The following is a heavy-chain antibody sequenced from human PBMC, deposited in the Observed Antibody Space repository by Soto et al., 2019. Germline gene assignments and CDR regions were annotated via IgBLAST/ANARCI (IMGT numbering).Heavy chain of an antibody. J-gene: IGHJ4*02. CDR1: VFTFISYC. CDR2: IWYDGSNK. Sequence: QVQLVESGGGVVPPGRSLRLSCAAAVFTFISYCMHWVRQAPGKGLEWVAVIWYDGSNKYYAESVKGRFTIYRDNSKNTLYLQMNRLRDEDTSVYYCARRRLGELYLDYWGKGTLVPVSS. D-gene: IGHD3-16*01. V-gene: IGHV3-33*01. CDR3: ARRRLGELYLDY.